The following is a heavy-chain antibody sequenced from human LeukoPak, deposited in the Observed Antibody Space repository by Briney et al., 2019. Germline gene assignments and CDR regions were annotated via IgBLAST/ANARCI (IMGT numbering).Heavy chain of an antibody. V-gene: IGHV3-11*01. CDR1: GFTFSDYY. D-gene: IGHD5-12*01. Sequence: GGSLRLSCAASGFTFSDYYMSWIRQAPGKGLECVSYISSSGSTIYYADSVKGRFTISRDNAKNSLYLQMNSLRAEDTAVYYCARDLRGYSGYDFFDYWGQGTLVTVSS. J-gene: IGHJ4*02. CDR2: ISSSGSTI. CDR3: ARDLRGYSGYDFFDY.